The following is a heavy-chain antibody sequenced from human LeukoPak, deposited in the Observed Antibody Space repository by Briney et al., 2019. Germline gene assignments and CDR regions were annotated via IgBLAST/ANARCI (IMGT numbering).Heavy chain of an antibody. D-gene: IGHD3-10*01. Sequence: PSETLSLTCAVSGGSISSSNWWSWVRQPPGKGLEWIGEIYHSGSTNYNPSLKSRVTISVDKSENQFSLKLSSVTAADTAVYYCARDYGSGSYYKGWGQGTLVTVSS. CDR2: IYHSGST. J-gene: IGHJ4*02. CDR3: ARDYGSGSYYKG. V-gene: IGHV4-4*02. CDR1: GGSISSSNW.